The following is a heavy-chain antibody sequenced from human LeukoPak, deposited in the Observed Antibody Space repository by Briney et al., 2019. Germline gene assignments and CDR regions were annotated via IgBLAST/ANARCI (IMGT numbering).Heavy chain of an antibody. D-gene: IGHD6-19*01. J-gene: IGHJ4*02. V-gene: IGHV1-2*02. Sequence: VASVKVSCKASGYTFTGYYMHWVRQAPGQGLEWMGWINPNSGGTNYAQKFQGRVTMARDTSISTAYMELSRLRSDDTAVYYCARGRIAVAEFDYWGQGTLVTVSS. CDR2: INPNSGGT. CDR1: GYTFTGYY. CDR3: ARGRIAVAEFDY.